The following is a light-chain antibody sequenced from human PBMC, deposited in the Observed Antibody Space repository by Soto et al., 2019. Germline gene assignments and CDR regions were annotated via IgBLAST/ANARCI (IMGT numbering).Light chain of an antibody. CDR3: QQLNTYLIT. Sequence: DIQLTQSPSFLSASVGDRVTITCRASQGISGYLAWYQQKPGKVPKLLIYSTSTLQSGVPSRFSGSASGTEFTLSISGLQPEDFATYYCQQLNTYLITFGQGTDWRL. V-gene: IGKV1-9*01. J-gene: IGKJ5*01. CDR1: QGISGY. CDR2: STS.